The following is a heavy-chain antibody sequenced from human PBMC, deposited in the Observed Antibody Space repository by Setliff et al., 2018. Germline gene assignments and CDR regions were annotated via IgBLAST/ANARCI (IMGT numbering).Heavy chain of an antibody. CDR1: GVSISSSY. D-gene: IGHD3-3*01. J-gene: IGHJ6*02. Sequence: PSETLSLTCNVSGVSISSSYWSWVRQPPGRGLESIGYIQNSGRTNYNPSLMSRVSISVDTSKNQFSLKLRSVTAADAAVYYCARLSWNGLRYYGLDVWGRGTTVTVSS. CDR2: IQNSGRT. CDR3: ARLSWNGLRYYGLDV. V-gene: IGHV4-59*01.